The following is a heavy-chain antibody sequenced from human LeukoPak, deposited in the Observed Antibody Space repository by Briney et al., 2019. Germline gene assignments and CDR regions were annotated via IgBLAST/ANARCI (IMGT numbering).Heavy chain of an antibody. CDR2: ISSSSSTM. J-gene: IGHJ3*02. CDR3: ARDGSGCYAFDI. V-gene: IGHV3-48*01. Sequence: GGSLRLSCAASGFTFYNYAMNWVRQAPGKGLEYVAYISSSSSTMYYADSVKGRFTVSRDNAKNSLYLQMNSLRVEDTAVYYCARDGSGCYAFDIWGQGTMVTVSS. CDR1: GFTFYNYA.